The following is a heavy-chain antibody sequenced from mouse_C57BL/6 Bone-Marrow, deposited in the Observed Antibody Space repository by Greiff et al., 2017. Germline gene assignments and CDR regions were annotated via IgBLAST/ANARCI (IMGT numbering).Heavy chain of an antibody. CDR1: GFSLTSYG. D-gene: IGHD1-1*01. V-gene: IGHV2-2*01. Sequence: QVQLQQSGPGLVQPSQSLSITCTVSGFSLTSYGVHWVRQSPGKGLEWLGVIWSGGSTDYNAAFISRLSISKDNSKSQVFFKMNSLQADDTAIYYCARERNYYGSSYSLWFAYWGQGTLVTVSA. CDR2: IWSGGST. J-gene: IGHJ3*01. CDR3: ARERNYYGSSYSLWFAY.